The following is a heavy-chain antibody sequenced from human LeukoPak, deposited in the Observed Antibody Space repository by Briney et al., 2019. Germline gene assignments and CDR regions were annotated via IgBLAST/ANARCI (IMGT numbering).Heavy chain of an antibody. Sequence: ASVKVSCKASGYTFTSYGISWVRQAPGQGLEWMGWISAYNGNTNYAQKLQGRVTMTTDTSTSTAYIELRSLRSDDTAVYYCARDGPGIVGATRPGGGADYWGQGTLVTVSS. CDR1: GYTFTSYG. CDR2: ISAYNGNT. J-gene: IGHJ4*02. CDR3: ARDGPGIVGATRPGGGADY. D-gene: IGHD1-26*01. V-gene: IGHV1-18*01.